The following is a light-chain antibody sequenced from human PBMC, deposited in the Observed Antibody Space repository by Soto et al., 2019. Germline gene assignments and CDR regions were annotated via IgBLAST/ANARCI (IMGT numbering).Light chain of an antibody. CDR3: QQAYSKNT. CDR2: AAS. CDR1: QNIRTY. V-gene: IGKV1-39*01. Sequence: DIQMTQSPSSLSASVGDRVTIAFRASQNIRTYLNWYQQNPGKAPKLLIYAASNLHSGVPSRFSGSGSGTDFTLNISSLQPEDFATYYCQQAYSKNTFGGGTKVEIK. J-gene: IGKJ4*01.